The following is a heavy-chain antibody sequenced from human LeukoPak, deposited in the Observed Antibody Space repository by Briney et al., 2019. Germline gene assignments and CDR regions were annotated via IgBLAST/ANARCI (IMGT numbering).Heavy chain of an antibody. D-gene: IGHD5-12*01. V-gene: IGHV4-39*01. J-gene: IGHJ4*02. CDR3: ARIYSGYDY. Sequence: SETLSLTCTVSGGSVSSSSYYWGWSRQPPGKGLEWIGTIYYSGSTNYNPSLKSRVTISVDTSKNQFSLKLNSVTAADTAVYCCARIYSGYDYWGQGALVTVSS. CDR2: IYYSGST. CDR1: GGSVSSSSYY.